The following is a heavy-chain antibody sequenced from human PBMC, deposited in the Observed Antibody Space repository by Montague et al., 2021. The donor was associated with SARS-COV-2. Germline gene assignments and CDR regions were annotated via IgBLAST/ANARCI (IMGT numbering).Heavy chain of an antibody. CDR1: GGSISSYY. D-gene: IGHD5-12*01. V-gene: IGHV4-4*07. J-gene: IGHJ4*02. CDR2: IYPSGST. CDR3: ARDVGKGFSGYETEGGFDY. Sequence: SETLSLTCTVSGGSISSYYWSWIRQPAGKGLEWIGRIYPSGSTKYNPPLKSRVTMSVDTSKNQFSLKLSSVTAADTAVYYCARDVGKGFSGYETEGGFDYWGQGTPVTVSS.